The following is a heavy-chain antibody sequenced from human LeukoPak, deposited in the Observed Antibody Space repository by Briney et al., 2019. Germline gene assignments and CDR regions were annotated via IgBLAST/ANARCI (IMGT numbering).Heavy chain of an antibody. V-gene: IGHV4-30-4*01. J-gene: IGHJ3*02. D-gene: IGHD3-22*01. Sequence: SETLSLTCTVSGGSISSGDYYWSWIRQPPGKGLEWIGYIYYSGSTYYNPSLKSRVTISVDRSKNQFSLKLSSVTAADTAVYYCARDTAYYYDSSGYYWDAFDIWGQGTMVTVSS. CDR3: ARDTAYYYDSSGYYWDAFDI. CDR1: GGSISSGDYY. CDR2: IYYSGST.